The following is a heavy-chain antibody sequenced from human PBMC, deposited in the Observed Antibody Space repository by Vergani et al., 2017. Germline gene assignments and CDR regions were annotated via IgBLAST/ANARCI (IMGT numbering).Heavy chain of an antibody. CDR2: ISYDGSNK. V-gene: IGHV3-30*03. CDR1: GFTFDDYA. J-gene: IGHJ3*02. CDR3: ASSAFDI. Sequence: VQLVESGGGLVQPGRSPRLSCAASGFTFDDYAMHWVRQAPGKGLEWVAVISYDGSNKYYADSVKGRFTISRDNSKNTLYLQMNSLRAEDTAVYYCASSAFDIWGQGTMVTVSS.